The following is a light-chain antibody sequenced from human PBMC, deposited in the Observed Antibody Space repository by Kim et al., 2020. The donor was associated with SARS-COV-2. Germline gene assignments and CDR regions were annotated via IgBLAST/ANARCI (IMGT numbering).Light chain of an antibody. V-gene: IGLV3-1*01. CDR3: QAWDSSTEV. Sequence: SSELTQPPSVSVSPGQTASITCSGDKLGDKYACWYQQKPGQSPVLVIYQDNKRPSGIPERFSGSNSGNTATLTISGTQAMDEADYYCQAWDSSTEVFGTG. J-gene: IGLJ1*01. CDR2: QDN. CDR1: KLGDKY.